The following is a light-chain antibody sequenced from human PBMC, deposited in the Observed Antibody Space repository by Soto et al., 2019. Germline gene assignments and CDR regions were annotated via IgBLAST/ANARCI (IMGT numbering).Light chain of an antibody. CDR3: CSYAGSSTSV. CDR2: EVS. J-gene: IGLJ1*01. Sequence: QPVLTQPAAVSGSPGQSITISCTGTSSDVGSYNLVSWYQQHPGKAPKLMIYEVSKRPSGVSNRFSGSKSGNTASLTISGLQAEDEADYYCCSYAGSSTSVFGTGTKVPVL. V-gene: IGLV2-23*02. CDR1: SSDVGSYNL.